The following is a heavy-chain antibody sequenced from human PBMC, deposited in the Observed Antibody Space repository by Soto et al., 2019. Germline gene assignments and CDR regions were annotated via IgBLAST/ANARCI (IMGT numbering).Heavy chain of an antibody. CDR3: ARTYSSSWSPFDY. J-gene: IGHJ4*02. CDR2: INHSGGT. D-gene: IGHD6-13*01. Sequence: QVQLQQWGAGLLKPSETLSLTCAVYGGSFSGYYWSWIRQPPGKGLEWIGEINHSGGTNYNPSLKMRVTISLDTSKNQSSLKLSSVTAADTAVYYCARTYSSSWSPFDYWGQGTLVTVSS. V-gene: IGHV4-34*01. CDR1: GGSFSGYY.